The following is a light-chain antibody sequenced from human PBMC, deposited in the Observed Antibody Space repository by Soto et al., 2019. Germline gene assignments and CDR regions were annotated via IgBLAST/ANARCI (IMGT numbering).Light chain of an antibody. V-gene: IGLV1-40*01. Sequence: QSVLTQPPSVSGAPGQRVTISCTGSSSNIGAGYDVHWYQQLPGTAPKLHIYGNNNRPSGVPDRFSGSKSGTSASLAITGLQAEDEADYYCQSYDSSLSVVFGGGTKVTVL. J-gene: IGLJ2*01. CDR2: GNN. CDR1: SSNIGAGYD. CDR3: QSYDSSLSVV.